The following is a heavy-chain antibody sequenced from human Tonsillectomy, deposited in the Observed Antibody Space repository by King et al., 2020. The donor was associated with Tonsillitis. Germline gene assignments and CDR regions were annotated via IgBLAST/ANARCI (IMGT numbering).Heavy chain of an antibody. V-gene: IGHV3-15*01. J-gene: IGHJ6*02. D-gene: IGHD2-2*01. CDR3: TTDKEVGWNQLLSRYYYYYGMDV. CDR1: GFTFSNAW. CDR2: IKSKTDGGTT. Sequence: VQLVESGGGLVKPGGSLRLSCAASGFTFSNAWMSWVRQAPGKGLEWVGRIKSKTDGGTTDYAAPVKGRFTISRDDSKNTLYLQMNSLKTEDTAVYYCTTDKEVGWNQLLSRYYYYYGMDVWGQGTTVTVSS.